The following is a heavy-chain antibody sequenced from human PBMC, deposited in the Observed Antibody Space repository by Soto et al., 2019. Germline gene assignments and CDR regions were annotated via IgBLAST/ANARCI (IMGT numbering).Heavy chain of an antibody. CDR2: IYWDDDK. CDR1: GFSLTTSGVG. D-gene: IGHD3-3*01. V-gene: IGHV2-5*02. J-gene: IGHJ4*02. Sequence: QITLNESGPTQVKPRQTLTLTCTFAGFSLTTSGVGVGWIRQSPGKAPAWLALIYWDDDKRYSPSLKSRLTITKDTSKKLVVLTMADLDPADTATYYCAHRVLRTVFGLVTTTAIYFDFWGQGTPVAVSS. CDR3: AHRVLRTVFGLVTTTAIYFDF.